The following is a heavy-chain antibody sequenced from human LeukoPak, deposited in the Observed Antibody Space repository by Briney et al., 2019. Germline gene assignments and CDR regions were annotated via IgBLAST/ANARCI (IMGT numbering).Heavy chain of an antibody. CDR3: ARILSGNALGDY. Sequence: PSETLSLTCTVSGASISNTNYYWGWIRQPPGKGLEWIGSIYYSGSTYYNPSLKSRVTISVDTSKNQFSLNLSSVTAADTAVYYCARILSGNALGDYWGQGTLVTVSS. CDR1: GASISNTNYY. D-gene: IGHD4-23*01. CDR2: IYYSGST. V-gene: IGHV4-39*07. J-gene: IGHJ4*02.